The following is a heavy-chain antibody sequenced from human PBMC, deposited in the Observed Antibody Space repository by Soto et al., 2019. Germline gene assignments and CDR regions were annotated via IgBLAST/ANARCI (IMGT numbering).Heavy chain of an antibody. CDR1: GASISGFY. J-gene: IGHJ5*02. CDR3: VRDGTKTLRDWFDP. CDR2: IYATGTT. Sequence: QVQLQESGPGLVKPSETLSLTCTVSGASISGFYWSWIRKSAGKGLEWIGRIYATGTTDYNPSLTSRVMMSVDTSKKQFSLELRSVTAADTAVYYCVRDGTKTLRDWFDPWGQGISVTVSS. D-gene: IGHD1-1*01. V-gene: IGHV4-4*07.